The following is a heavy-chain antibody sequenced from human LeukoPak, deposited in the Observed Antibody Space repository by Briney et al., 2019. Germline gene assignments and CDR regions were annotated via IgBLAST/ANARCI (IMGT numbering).Heavy chain of an antibody. CDR2: IYYSGST. Sequence: PSETLSLTCTVSGGSISSYYWSWIRQPPGKGLEWIGYIYYSGSTNYNPSLKSRVTISVDTSKNQFSLKLSSVTAADTAVYYCARERLRGAFDIWGQGTMVTVSS. CDR3: ARERLRGAFDI. J-gene: IGHJ3*02. CDR1: GGSISSYY. V-gene: IGHV4-59*12.